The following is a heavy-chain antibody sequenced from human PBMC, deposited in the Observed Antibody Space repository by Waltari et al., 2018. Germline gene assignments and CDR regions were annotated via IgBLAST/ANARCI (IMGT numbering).Heavy chain of an antibody. D-gene: IGHD6-13*01. Sequence: QVQLVESGGGLVQPGRSLRLSFAASGFTFSSYAMPWVRQAPGKGLEWVAVISYDGSNKYYADSVKGRFTISRDNSKNTLYLQMNSLRAEDTAVYYCASSIAAAGTFDYWGQGTLVTVSS. CDR2: ISYDGSNK. CDR3: ASSIAAAGTFDY. V-gene: IGHV3-30-3*01. CDR1: GFTFSSYA. J-gene: IGHJ4*02.